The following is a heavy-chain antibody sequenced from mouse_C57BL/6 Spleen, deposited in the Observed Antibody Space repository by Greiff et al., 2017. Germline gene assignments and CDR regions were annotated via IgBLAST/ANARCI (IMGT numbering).Heavy chain of an antibody. CDR3: ARKTGYYLDY. CDR2: IDPSDSET. D-gene: IGHD4-1*01. J-gene: IGHJ2*01. Sequence: QVQLQQPGAELVRPGSSVKLSCKASGYTFTSYWMHWVKQRPIQGLEWIGNIDPSDSETHYNQKFKDKATLTVDKSSSTAYMQLSSLTSEDSAVYYCARKTGYYLDYWGQGTTLTVSS. CDR1: GYTFTSYW. V-gene: IGHV1-52*01.